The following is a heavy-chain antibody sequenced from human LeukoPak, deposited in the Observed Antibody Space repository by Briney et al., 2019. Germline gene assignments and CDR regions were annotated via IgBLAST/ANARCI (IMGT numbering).Heavy chain of an antibody. D-gene: IGHD6-13*01. V-gene: IGHV3-33*01. CDR3: ARGYSGSWYPFDY. CDR1: GFTFSSDG. J-gene: IGHJ4*02. Sequence: GRSLRLPCAASGFTFSSDGMHWVRQAPGKGLEWVAVIWYDGSNKYYADSVKGRFTISRDNSKNTLYLQMNSLRAEDTAVYYCARGYSGSWYPFDYWGQGALWTGSS. CDR2: IWYDGSNK.